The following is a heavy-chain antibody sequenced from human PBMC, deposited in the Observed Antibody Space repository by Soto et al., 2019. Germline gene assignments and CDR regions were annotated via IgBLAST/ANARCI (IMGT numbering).Heavy chain of an antibody. V-gene: IGHV4-31*02. J-gene: IGHJ4*02. CDR3: ARAPGYSYGPRPHYFDY. CDR2: IYYSGST. CDR1: GGSISSGGYY. D-gene: IGHD5-18*01. Sequence: SETLSLTCTVSGGSISSGGYYWSWIRQHPGKGLEWIGYIYYSGSTYYNPSLKSRVTISVDTSKNQFSLKLSSVTAAGTAVYYCARAPGYSYGPRPHYFDYWGQGTLVTVSS.